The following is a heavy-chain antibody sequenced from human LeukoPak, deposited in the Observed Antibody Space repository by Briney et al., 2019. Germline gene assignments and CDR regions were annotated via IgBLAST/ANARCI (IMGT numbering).Heavy chain of an antibody. V-gene: IGHV1-2*02. D-gene: IGHD2-2*01. CDR3: ARDYGVVVVPAAINWFDP. CDR2: INPNSGGT. Sequence: ASVKVSCKASGYTFTGYYMHWVRQAPGQGLEWMGWINPNSGGTNYAQKFQGRVTTTRDTSISTAYMELSRLRSDDTAVYYCARDYGVVVVPAAINWFDPWGQGTLVTVSS. CDR1: GYTFTGYY. J-gene: IGHJ5*02.